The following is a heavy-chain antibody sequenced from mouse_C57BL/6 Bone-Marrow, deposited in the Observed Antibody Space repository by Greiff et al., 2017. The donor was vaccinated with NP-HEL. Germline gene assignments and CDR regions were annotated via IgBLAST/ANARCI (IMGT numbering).Heavy chain of an antibody. D-gene: IGHD1-1*01. V-gene: IGHV1-7*01. J-gene: IGHJ2*01. CDR1: GYTFTSYW. CDR3: ARLDIYYYGSSQYYFDY. Sequence: VQGVESGAELAKPGASVKLSCKASGYTFTSYWMHWVKQRPGQGLEWIGYINPSSGYTKYNQKFKDKATLTADKSSSTAYMQLSSLTYEDSAVYYCARLDIYYYGSSQYYFDYWGQGTTLTVSS. CDR2: INPSSGYT.